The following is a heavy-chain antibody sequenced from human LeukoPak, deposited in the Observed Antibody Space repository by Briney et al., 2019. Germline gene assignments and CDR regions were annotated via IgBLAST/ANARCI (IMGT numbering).Heavy chain of an antibody. CDR2: IDYSGRT. Sequence: KPSETLSLTCTASGGSISSDYWSWIRQPPGKGLEWVGYIDYSGRTFYNPSLKSRVTMSVDTSKNQFSLKLSSVTAADTAIYYCARGFYSPAYWGQGTLVTVSS. CDR3: ARGFYSPAY. J-gene: IGHJ4*02. CDR1: GGSISSDY. V-gene: IGHV4-59*01. D-gene: IGHD4-11*01.